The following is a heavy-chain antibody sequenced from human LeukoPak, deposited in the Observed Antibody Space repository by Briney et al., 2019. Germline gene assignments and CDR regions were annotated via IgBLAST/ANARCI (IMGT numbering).Heavy chain of an antibody. CDR1: GFTFSSYS. V-gene: IGHV3-21*01. J-gene: IGHJ4*02. Sequence: TGGSLRLSCAASGFTFSSYSMNWVRQAPGKGLEWVSSISSSSSYIYYADSVKGRFTISRDNAKNSLYLQMNSLRAEDTAVYYCARVSFAGGYYFDYWGQGTLVTVSS. CDR2: ISSSSSYI. D-gene: IGHD1-1*01. CDR3: ARVSFAGGYYFDY.